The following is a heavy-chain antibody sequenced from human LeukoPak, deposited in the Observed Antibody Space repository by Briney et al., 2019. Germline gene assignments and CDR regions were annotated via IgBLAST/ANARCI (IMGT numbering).Heavy chain of an antibody. J-gene: IGHJ6*03. CDR1: GFSLNTSGMC. CDR3: ARIRGNWNYNYYYMDV. Sequence: SGPALVKPTQTLTLTCTFSGFSLNTSGMCVTWIRQPPGKALEWLARIDWDDDEYYTTSLKTRLALSKDTSKNQVVLTMTNMDPVDTATYYCARIRGNWNYNYYYMDVWGKGTTVTVSS. D-gene: IGHD1-20*01. CDR2: IDWDDDE. V-gene: IGHV2-70*11.